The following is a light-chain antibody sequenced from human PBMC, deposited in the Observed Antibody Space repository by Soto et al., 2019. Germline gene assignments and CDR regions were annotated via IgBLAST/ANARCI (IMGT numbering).Light chain of an antibody. CDR1: SSDVGGYNY. V-gene: IGLV2-8*01. Sequence: QSALTQPHSASGSPGQSVTIYCTGTSSDVGGYNYVSWYHQHPGKAPKLMIYEVSKRPSGVPDRFPGSKSGNTASLTVSEHQADDEADYFCSSDAGSKLFGRRTKLTVL. CDR2: EVS. J-gene: IGLJ3*02. CDR3: SSDAGSKL.